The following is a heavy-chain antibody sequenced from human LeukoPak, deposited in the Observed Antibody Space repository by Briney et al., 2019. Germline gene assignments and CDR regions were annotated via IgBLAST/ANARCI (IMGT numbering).Heavy chain of an antibody. V-gene: IGHV3-74*01. CDR2: INSDGSST. J-gene: IGHJ4*02. CDR3: ARGAGDSYGLTTFDY. D-gene: IGHD5-18*01. Sequence: GGSLRLSCAASGFTFSSYWMHWVRQAPGKGLVWVSRINSDGSSTSYADSVKGRFTISRDNAKNTLYLQMNSLRAEYTAVYHCARGAGDSYGLTTFDYWGQGTLVTVSS. CDR1: GFTFSSYW.